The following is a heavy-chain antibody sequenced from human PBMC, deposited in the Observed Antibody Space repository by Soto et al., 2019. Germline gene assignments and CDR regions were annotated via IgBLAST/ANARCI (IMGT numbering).Heavy chain of an antibody. J-gene: IGHJ1*01. V-gene: IGHV1-18*01. D-gene: IGHD1-26*01. CDR3: ARGRHDRSLSSAEYLQR. CDR2: MRAYNGNT. CDR1: GYAFTNYA. Sequence: ASVKVSCKASGYAFTNYAINWVRQAPGQGLEWMGWMRAYNGNTNYPQELQGGVTMTTDTSMTIAYMELRSLKSDDTAVYYCARGRHDRSLSSAEYLQRWAQGTLVTVSS.